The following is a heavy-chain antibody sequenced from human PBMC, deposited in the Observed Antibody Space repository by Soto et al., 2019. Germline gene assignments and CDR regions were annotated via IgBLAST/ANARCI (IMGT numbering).Heavy chain of an antibody. Sequence: ASVKVSCKASGYTFINHTIHWVRQAPGQSLEWMGGINAGSGNTKYSDILLGRVTITRDTSATTAYMELSTLRSEDTAVYYCARGHSRSGNWFDPWGQGTLVTVSS. V-gene: IGHV1-3*01. CDR3: ARGHSRSGNWFDP. CDR2: INAGSGNT. J-gene: IGHJ5*02. CDR1: GYTFINHT. D-gene: IGHD3-22*01.